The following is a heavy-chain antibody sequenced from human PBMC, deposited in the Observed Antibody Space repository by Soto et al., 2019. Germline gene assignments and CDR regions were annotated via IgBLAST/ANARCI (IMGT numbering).Heavy chain of an antibody. V-gene: IGHV3-64D*08. J-gene: IGHJ5*02. CDR1: GFTFSDCA. CDR2: ITSDGGGT. CDR3: VSRGAVSRGGGGPYDP. D-gene: IGHD2-15*01. Sequence: EVLLVESGGGLVQPGGSLRLSCSASGFTFSDCAMHWVRQTPGKRLYFVSAITSDGGGTYYANSVKGRFTVSRDNSKNTLYLQMSSLRVEDTAIYYCVSRGAVSRGGGGPYDPWGQGTLVTVSS.